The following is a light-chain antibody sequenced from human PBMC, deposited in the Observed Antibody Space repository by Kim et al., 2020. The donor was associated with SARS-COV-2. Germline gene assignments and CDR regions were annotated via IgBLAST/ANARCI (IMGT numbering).Light chain of an antibody. J-gene: IGKJ5*01. CDR2: AAS. CDR1: RDVDTW. CDR3: QQATSYPIT. V-gene: IGKV1-12*01. Sequence: AYVGNTVTLSCRASRDVDTWLAWYQQRPGKAPRILIHAASTWQSEVPTRFGGSGSGTDFTLTINNLQPEDFAIYYCQQATSYPITFGQGTRLEIK.